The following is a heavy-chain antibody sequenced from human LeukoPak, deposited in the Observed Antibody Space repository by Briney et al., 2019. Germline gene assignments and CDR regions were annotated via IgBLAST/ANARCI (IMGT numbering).Heavy chain of an antibody. CDR2: TYYRSTWYN. CDR3: ARRLTQYDCFDP. V-gene: IGHV6-1*01. D-gene: IGHD2-2*01. J-gene: IGHJ5*02. Sequence: SQTLSLTCAISGDSVSSNSVTWNWIRQSPSRGLEWLGGTYYRSTWYNDYAVSVRGRITVNPDTSKNQFSLHLNSVTPEDTAVYYCARRLTQYDCFDPWGQGILVTVSS. CDR1: GDSVSSNSVT.